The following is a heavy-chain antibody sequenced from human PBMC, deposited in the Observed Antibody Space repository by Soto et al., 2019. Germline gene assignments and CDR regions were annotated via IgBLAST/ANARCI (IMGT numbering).Heavy chain of an antibody. CDR2: IYWDDDK. D-gene: IGHD3-10*01. CDR1: GFSLSTSGVG. CDR3: ARYDSGSPGSDFDY. V-gene: IGHV2-5*02. Sequence: SGPTLVNPTQTLTLTCTFSGFSLSTSGVGVGWIRQPPGKALEWLALIYWDDDKRFRPSLKSRLTITKDTSKKQVVLTMTNMDPVDTATHYCARYDSGSPGSDFDYWGQGTQVT. J-gene: IGHJ4*02.